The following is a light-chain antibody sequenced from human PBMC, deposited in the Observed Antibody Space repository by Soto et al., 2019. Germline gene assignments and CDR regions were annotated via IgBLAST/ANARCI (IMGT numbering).Light chain of an antibody. Sequence: EIVLTQSPGTLSLFPGGRATLSCRTSQSVNNNYLAWYQQKPGQAPRPLLFGASNRATGISDRFSGSGSGTDFTLTISRLEPEDFAVYYCQQYGSKPWTFGQGTEVEVK. J-gene: IGKJ1*01. CDR1: QSVNNNY. V-gene: IGKV3-20*01. CDR2: GAS. CDR3: QQYGSKPWT.